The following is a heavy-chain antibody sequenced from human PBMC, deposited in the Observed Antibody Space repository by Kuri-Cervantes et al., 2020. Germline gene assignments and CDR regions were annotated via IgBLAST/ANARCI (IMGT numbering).Heavy chain of an antibody. CDR1: GYTFTSYS. J-gene: IGHJ4*02. CDR3: TRVLIRFGRGSWPDI. V-gene: IGHV1-8*02. D-gene: IGHD3-3*01. CDR2: INPNTGAT. Sequence: ASVKVSCKASGYTFTSYSISWVRQTTGQGLEWMGWINPNTGATGYAQRFQGRVTMTRDTSINTAYMEVSSLRTEDTAVYFCTRVLIRFGRGSWPDIWGQGTLVTVSS.